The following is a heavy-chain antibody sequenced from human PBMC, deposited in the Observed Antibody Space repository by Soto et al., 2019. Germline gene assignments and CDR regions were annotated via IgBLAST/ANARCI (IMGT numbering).Heavy chain of an antibody. CDR2: INHSGST. J-gene: IGHJ4*02. Sequence: PSETLSLTCAVYGGSFSGYYWSWIRQPPGKGLEWIGEINHSGSTNYNPSLKSRVTISVDTSKNQFSLKLSSVTAADTAVYYCARGLQQDPHLSLYYFDYWGQGTLVTVSS. CDR3: ARGLQQDPHLSLYYFDY. D-gene: IGHD2-15*01. V-gene: IGHV4-34*01. CDR1: GGSFSGYY.